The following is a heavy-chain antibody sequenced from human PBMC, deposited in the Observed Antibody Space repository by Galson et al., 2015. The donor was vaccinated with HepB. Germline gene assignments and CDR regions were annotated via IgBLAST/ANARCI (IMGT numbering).Heavy chain of an antibody. Sequence: LSLTCAVYGGSFSGYYWSWIRQPPGKGLEWIGEINHSGSTNYNPSLKSRVTISVDTSKNQFSLKLSSVTAADTAVYYCARGDITQRNIDYWGQGTLVTVSS. CDR1: GGSFSGYY. CDR3: ARGDITQRNIDY. CDR2: INHSGST. J-gene: IGHJ4*02. D-gene: IGHD1-14*01. V-gene: IGHV4-34*01.